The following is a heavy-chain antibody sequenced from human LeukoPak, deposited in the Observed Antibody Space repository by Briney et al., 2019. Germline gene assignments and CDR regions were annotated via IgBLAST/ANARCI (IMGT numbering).Heavy chain of an antibody. CDR1: GFTFDDYT. CDR3: AKDYHYDSSGYRYYFDY. V-gene: IGHV3-43*01. D-gene: IGHD3-22*01. Sequence: PGGSLRLSCAASGFTFDDYTMHWVRQAPGKGLEWVSLISWDGGSTYYADSVKGRFTISRDNSKNSLHLQMNSLRTEDTALYYCAKDYHYDSSGYRYYFDYWGQGTLVTVSS. J-gene: IGHJ4*02. CDR2: ISWDGGST.